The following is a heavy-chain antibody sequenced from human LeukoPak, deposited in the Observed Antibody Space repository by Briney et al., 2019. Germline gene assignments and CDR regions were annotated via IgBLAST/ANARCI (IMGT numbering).Heavy chain of an antibody. D-gene: IGHD3-22*01. J-gene: IGHJ4*02. CDR2: INAYNGNT. V-gene: IGHV1-18*01. CDR1: GYTFTSYG. CDR3: VREDSSGYYDD. Sequence: GASVKVSCTACGYTFTSYGISRVRQAPGQGLEWMGWINAYNGNTKYAQNLQGRVTMTTDTSTSTAYMELRSLRSDDTAVYNCVREDSSGYYDDWGQGTLVTVSS.